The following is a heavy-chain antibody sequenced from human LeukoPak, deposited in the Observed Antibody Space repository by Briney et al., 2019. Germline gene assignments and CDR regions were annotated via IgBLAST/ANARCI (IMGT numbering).Heavy chain of an antibody. CDR3: ARDTDGSLDY. D-gene: IGHD1-26*01. CDR1: GFTFTNYW. CDR2: IKQDGSTK. Sequence: PGGSLRLSCAASGFTFTNYWMAWVPQAPGKGLEWVANIKQDGSTKHYMDSLKGRFTISRDNPKNSLYLQMNSLRADDTAIYYCARDTDGSLDYWGQGILVTVAS. V-gene: IGHV3-7*01. J-gene: IGHJ4*02.